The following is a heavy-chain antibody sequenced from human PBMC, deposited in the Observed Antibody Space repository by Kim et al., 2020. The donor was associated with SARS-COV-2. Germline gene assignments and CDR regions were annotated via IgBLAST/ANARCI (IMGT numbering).Heavy chain of an antibody. V-gene: IGHV4-39*01. D-gene: IGHD5-12*01. CDR2: IYYSGCT. J-gene: IGHJ3*02. CDR1: GGSISSSSYY. Sequence: SETLSLTCSVSGGSISSSSYYWGWIRQSPGKGLEWIGNIYYSGCTYYNLSLKSRVPISLDTSKNQFSLKLTSVTAADTAVYYCARGYSGYANAFDIWGQGTIVTVSS. CDR3: ARGYSGYANAFDI.